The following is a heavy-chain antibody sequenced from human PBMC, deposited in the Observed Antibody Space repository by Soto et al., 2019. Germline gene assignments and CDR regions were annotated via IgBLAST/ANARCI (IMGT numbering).Heavy chain of an antibody. CDR2: IIPIFGTA. J-gene: IGHJ5*02. Sequence: QVQLVQSGAEVKKPGSSVKVSCKASGGTFSSYAISWVRQAPGQGLEWMGGIIPIFGTANYAQKFQGRVTITADESRSTAYMELSSLRSEDTAVYYCARDREGVVYSGYVHNWFDPWGQGTLVTVSS. V-gene: IGHV1-69*01. CDR1: GGTFSSYA. CDR3: ARDREGVVYSGYVHNWFDP. D-gene: IGHD5-12*01.